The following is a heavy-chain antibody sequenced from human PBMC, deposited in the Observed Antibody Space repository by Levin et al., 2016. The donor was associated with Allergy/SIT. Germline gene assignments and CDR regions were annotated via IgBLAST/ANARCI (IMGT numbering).Heavy chain of an antibody. J-gene: IGHJ4*02. CDR2: INHSGST. Sequence: WIRQPPGKGLEWIGEINHSGSTNYNPSLKSRVTISVDTSKNQFSLKLSSVTAADTAVYYCALLEWSNVFDYWGQGTLVTVSS. CDR3: ALLEWSNVFDY. V-gene: IGHV4-34*01. D-gene: IGHD3-3*01.